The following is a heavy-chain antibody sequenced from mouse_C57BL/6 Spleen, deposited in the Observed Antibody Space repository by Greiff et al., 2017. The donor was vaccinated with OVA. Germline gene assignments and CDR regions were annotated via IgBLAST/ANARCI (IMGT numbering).Heavy chain of an antibody. D-gene: IGHD2-4*01. V-gene: IGHV5-6*01. Sequence: VQLQQSGGDLVKPGGSLKLSCAASGFTFSSYGMSWVRQTPDKRLEWVATISSGGSYTYYPDSVKGRFTISRDNAKNTLYLQMSSLKSEDTAMYYCARQGLRLPYYFDYWGQGTTLTVSS. CDR3: ARQGLRLPYYFDY. CDR2: ISSGGSYT. J-gene: IGHJ2*01. CDR1: GFTFSSYG.